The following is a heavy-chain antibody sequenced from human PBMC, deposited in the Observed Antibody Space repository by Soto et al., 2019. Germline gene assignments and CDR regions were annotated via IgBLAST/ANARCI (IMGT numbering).Heavy chain of an antibody. CDR1: GFTFSSYA. V-gene: IGHV3-23*01. J-gene: IGHJ4*02. Sequence: GGSLRLSCAASGFTFSSYAMSWVRQAPGKGLEWVSAISGSGGSTYYADSVKGRFTISRDNANNSTYLQMVSLRDEDTAVYYCARTLSWRRGPFDSWGQGTLVTVSS. CDR3: ARTLSWRRGPFDS. D-gene: IGHD2-15*01. CDR2: ISGSGGST.